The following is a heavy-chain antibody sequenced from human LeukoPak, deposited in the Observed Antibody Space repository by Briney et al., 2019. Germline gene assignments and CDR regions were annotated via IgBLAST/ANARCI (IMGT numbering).Heavy chain of an antibody. V-gene: IGHV1-18*01. D-gene: IGHD1-26*01. CDR1: GYTFTSYG. Sequence: ASVKVSCKASGYTFTSYGITWVRQAPGQGLEWMGWISAYNGNTNHAQKLQGRVTMTTDASTSTVYMELRSLRSDDTAVYYCARGPYSGSYFAPYYFDYCGQGTLVTVSS. J-gene: IGHJ4*02. CDR2: ISAYNGNT. CDR3: ARGPYSGSYFAPYYFDY.